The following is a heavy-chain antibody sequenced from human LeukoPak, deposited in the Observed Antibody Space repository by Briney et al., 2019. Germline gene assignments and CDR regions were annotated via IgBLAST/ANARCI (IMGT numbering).Heavy chain of an antibody. Sequence: GGPLRLSCAASGFTFSSYGMHWVRQAPGKGVEWVAVISYDGSNKYYADSVKGRFTISRDNSKNTLYLQMNSLRAEDTAVYYCANEWELGSFDYWGQGTLVTVSS. CDR2: ISYDGSNK. D-gene: IGHD1-26*01. J-gene: IGHJ4*02. CDR3: ANEWELGSFDY. V-gene: IGHV3-30*18. CDR1: GFTFSSYG.